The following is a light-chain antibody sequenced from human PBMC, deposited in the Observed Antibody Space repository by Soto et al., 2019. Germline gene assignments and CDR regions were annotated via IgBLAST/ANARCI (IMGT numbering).Light chain of an antibody. CDR3: QHRSNWWT. Sequence: VLLTRSSAHLYIYPGDRATLSCRANQSLRTYLVWYQQEPGQAPRLLTYDASNRATGIPARFSGSGSGTDFTLTISSLEREDFAIYYCQHRSNWWTFGQGTKVDIK. V-gene: IGKV3-11*01. J-gene: IGKJ1*01. CDR2: DAS. CDR1: QSLRTY.